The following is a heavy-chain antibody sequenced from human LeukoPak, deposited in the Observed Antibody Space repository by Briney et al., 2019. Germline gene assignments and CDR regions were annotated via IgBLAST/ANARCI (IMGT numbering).Heavy chain of an antibody. CDR2: ISDDSNYI. J-gene: IGHJ4*02. CDR1: GFTFSSYR. CDR3: ANHLACGSTSCPPFDY. V-gene: IGHV3-21*01. D-gene: IGHD2-2*01. Sequence: GGSLRLSCAASGFTFSSYRMSWVRQAPGKGLEWVSSISDDSNYIYYADSVEGRFTISRDNAKNSLYLQMNSLRAEDTAVYYCANHLACGSTSCPPFDYWGQGTLVTVSS.